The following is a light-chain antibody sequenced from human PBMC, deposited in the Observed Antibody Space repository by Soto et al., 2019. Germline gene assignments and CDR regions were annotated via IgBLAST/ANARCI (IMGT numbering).Light chain of an antibody. CDR3: TSWDSSLSVVM. Sequence: QSVLTQPPSVSAAPGQKVTISCSGTSSSIGNNYVSWYQQFPGTAPKLLIYDNNKRHSGIPDRFSSSKSGTSATLGITGLQTGDEADYYCTSWDSSLSVVMFGGGTKLTVL. J-gene: IGLJ3*02. CDR2: DNN. CDR1: SSSIGNNY. V-gene: IGLV1-51*01.